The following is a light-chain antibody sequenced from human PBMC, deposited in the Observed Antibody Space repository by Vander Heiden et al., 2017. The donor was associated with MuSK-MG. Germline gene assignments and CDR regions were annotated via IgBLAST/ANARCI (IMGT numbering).Light chain of an antibody. CDR3: QQYNAYPLT. CDR2: AAS. J-gene: IGKJ4*01. V-gene: IGKV1-16*01. Sequence: DIQMTQFPSTLSASIGDRVIITCRASQGISFFLAWYQQRPGKAPKSLIYAASNLHSGVPSRFSGSGSGTEFTLTIDSLQTEDSATYYCQQYNAYPLTFGGGTKVEI. CDR1: QGISFF.